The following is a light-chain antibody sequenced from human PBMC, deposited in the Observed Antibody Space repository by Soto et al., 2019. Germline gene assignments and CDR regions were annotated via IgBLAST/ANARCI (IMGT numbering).Light chain of an antibody. CDR3: QDYGTSAPWT. CDR2: RGS. Sequence: VLTQSPGTLSLSPGERATLSCRASQNIRGNELAWYQQKPGQPPRLLIYRGSSRAPGIPDRFSGRGSGTEFTLTISSLEPEDFAVYYCQDYGTSAPWTFGRGTKVEIK. J-gene: IGKJ1*01. V-gene: IGKV3-20*01. CDR1: QNIRGNE.